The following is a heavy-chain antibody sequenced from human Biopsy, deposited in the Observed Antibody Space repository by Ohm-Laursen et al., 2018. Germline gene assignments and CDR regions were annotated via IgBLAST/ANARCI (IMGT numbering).Heavy chain of an antibody. CDR3: ARDRGYYSDRTVPGYFDL. J-gene: IGHJ2*01. CDR1: GDSISSYY. Sequence: SDTLSLTCTASGDSISSYYWSWIRQPPGKGLEWIGYVYYTGSTGYNPSLQSRVTISVDTSKNHFSLRLRSVTPADTAIYYCARDRGYYSDRTVPGYFDLWGRGTLVTVSS. CDR2: VYYTGST. V-gene: IGHV4-59*01. D-gene: IGHD3-22*01.